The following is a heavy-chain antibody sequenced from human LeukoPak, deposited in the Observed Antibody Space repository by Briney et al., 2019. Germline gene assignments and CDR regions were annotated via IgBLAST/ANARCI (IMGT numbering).Heavy chain of an antibody. CDR1: GFTFDSYW. J-gene: IGHJ4*02. V-gene: IGHV3-7*01. CDR3: TRDPLTQNDY. Sequence: GGSLRLSCAASGFTFDSYWMSWVRQAPGKGLEWVANIKQDGNEKYYVDSVKGRFTIYRDNAENSLYLQMNSLRAEYTAVYYCTRDPLTQNDYWGQGTLVTVSS. CDR2: IKQDGNEK. D-gene: IGHD1-14*01.